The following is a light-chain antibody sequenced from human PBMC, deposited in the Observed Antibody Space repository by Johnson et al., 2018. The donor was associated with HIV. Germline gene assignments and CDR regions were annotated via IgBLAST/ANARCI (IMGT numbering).Light chain of an antibody. CDR1: SSNIGNNY. Sequence: QSVLTQPPSVSAAPGQKVTISCSGSSSNIGNNYVSWYQQLPGTAPKLLIYENNKRPTGISDRFSGSKSDLSATLGLPGLKTGVEADYYCATWHSSLSSGGVFGTGTKVTFL. J-gene: IGLJ1*01. CDR2: ENN. CDR3: ATWHSSLSSGGV. V-gene: IGLV1-51*02.